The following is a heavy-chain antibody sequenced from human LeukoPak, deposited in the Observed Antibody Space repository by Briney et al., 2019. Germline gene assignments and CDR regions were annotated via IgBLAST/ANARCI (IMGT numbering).Heavy chain of an antibody. J-gene: IGHJ4*02. CDR2: INPSGGST. CDR3: ARALIGYYFDY. CDR1: GYTFTSYY. Sequence: ASVKVSCKASGYTFTSYYMHWVRQAPGQGLEWMGIINPSGGSTSYAQKFQGRVTMTRDTSTSTVHMELNSLRAEDTAVYYCARALIGYYFDYWGQGTLVTVSS. V-gene: IGHV1-46*01. D-gene: IGHD2-8*01.